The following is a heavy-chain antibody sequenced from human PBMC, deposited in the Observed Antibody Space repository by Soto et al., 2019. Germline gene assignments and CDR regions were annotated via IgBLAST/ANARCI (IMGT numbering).Heavy chain of an antibody. J-gene: IGHJ5*02. D-gene: IGHD3-3*01. Sequence: QVQLVQSGAEAKKPGSSVKVSCKASGGTFSSYTISWVRQAPGQGLEWMGRMIPIHGIANYEQKFQGTVPLTAHKTTSPAYMELSSLRAEDTAVYYCARTEERFLEWGAGEGNWFDAWGQVALVAVST. V-gene: IGHV1-69*02. CDR2: MIPIHGIA. CDR1: GGTFSSYT. CDR3: ARTEERFLEWGAGEGNWFDA.